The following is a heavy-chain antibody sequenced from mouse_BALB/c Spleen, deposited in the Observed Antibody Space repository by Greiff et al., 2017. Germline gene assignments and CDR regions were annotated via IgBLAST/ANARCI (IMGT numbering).Heavy chain of an antibody. CDR1: GYTFTSYW. J-gene: IGHJ1*01. CDR2: INPSTGYT. CDR3: ARYDYDEDWYFDV. V-gene: IGHV1-7*01. Sequence: QVQLQQSGAELAKPGASVKMSCKASGYTFTSYWMHWVKQRPGQGLEWIGYINPSTGYTEYNQKFKDKATLTADKSSSTAYMQLSSLTSEDSAVYYCARYDYDEDWYFDVWGAGTTVTVSS. D-gene: IGHD2-4*01.